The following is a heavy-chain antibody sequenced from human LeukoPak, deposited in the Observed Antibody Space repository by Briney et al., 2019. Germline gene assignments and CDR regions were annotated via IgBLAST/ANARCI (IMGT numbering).Heavy chain of an antibody. J-gene: IGHJ4*02. V-gene: IGHV4-59*08. CDR1: GGSISSFY. Sequence: SETLSLTCTVSGGSISSFYWSWIRQPPGKGVEWIGYMYYGGSPNYNPSLKSRVITSLDTSKNQFSLKLSSVTAADTAVYYCARRRSSSSGDFDYWGQGTLVTVSS. CDR2: MYYGGSP. CDR3: ARRRSSSSGDFDY. D-gene: IGHD6-6*01.